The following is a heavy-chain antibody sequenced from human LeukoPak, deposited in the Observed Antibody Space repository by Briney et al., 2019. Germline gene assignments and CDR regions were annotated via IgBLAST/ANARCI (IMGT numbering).Heavy chain of an antibody. CDR3: ARDASGSFYDY. CDR1: GFTFSSYW. Sequence: GGSLRLSCAASGFTFSSYWMSWVRQAPGKGLEWVANINPDGSDKYYVDSVKGRFTISRDNAKNSLYLQMDSLRVEDTAMYYCARDASGSFYDYWGQGTLVTVSS. D-gene: IGHD1-26*01. CDR2: INPDGSDK. V-gene: IGHV3-7*01. J-gene: IGHJ4*02.